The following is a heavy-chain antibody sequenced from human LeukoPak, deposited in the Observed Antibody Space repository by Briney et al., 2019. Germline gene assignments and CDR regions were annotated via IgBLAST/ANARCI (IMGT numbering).Heavy chain of an antibody. D-gene: IGHD5-12*01. CDR1: GFTFSSYG. Sequence: PGGSLRLSCAASGFTFSSYGMHWVRQAPGKGLEWVAVISYDGSNKYYADSVKGRFTISRDNSKNTLYLQMNSLRAEDTAVYYCAKGGPGGRQVATDNYYYYYMDVWGKGTTVTVSS. CDR2: ISYDGSNK. CDR3: AKGGPGGRQVATDNYYYYYMDV. J-gene: IGHJ6*03. V-gene: IGHV3-30*18.